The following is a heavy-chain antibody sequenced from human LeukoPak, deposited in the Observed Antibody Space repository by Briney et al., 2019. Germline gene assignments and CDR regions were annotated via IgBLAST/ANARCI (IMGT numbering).Heavy chain of an antibody. J-gene: IGHJ4*02. CDR1: GFPFSSYW. Sequence: GGSLRLSCEPSGFPFSSYWMLWVRQAPGKGLVWVSRISGDGTIKTYADFVRGRFTISRDNTKNILYLQMNSLKVEGTATYFCSRSQFDYWGQGVLVTVSP. V-gene: IGHV3-74*03. CDR3: SRSQFDY. CDR2: ISGDGTIK.